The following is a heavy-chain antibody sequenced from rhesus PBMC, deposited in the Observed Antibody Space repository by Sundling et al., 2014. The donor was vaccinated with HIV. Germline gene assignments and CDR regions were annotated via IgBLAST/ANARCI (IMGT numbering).Heavy chain of an antibody. CDR1: GASFSGYY. V-gene: IGHV4-169*01. D-gene: IGHD3-34*01. CDR3: ARNGAYYYGLDS. Sequence: QVQLQESGPGLVKPSETLSLTCAVSGASFSGYYWGWIRQPPGKGLEWIGYIHGRSSSTDYNPSLKSRVTLSVDTSKNQLSLKLNSVTAADTAVYYCARNGAYYYGLDSWGQGVVVTVSS. CDR2: IHGRSSST. J-gene: IGHJ6*01.